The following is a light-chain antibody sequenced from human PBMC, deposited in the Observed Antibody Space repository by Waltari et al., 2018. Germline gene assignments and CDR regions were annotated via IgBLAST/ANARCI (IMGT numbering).Light chain of an antibody. CDR2: DVR. CDR1: SGDVGAHNY. CDR3: NSYTSSTNVV. Sequence: QSVLTQSASVSGSPGQSITISCTGTSGDVGAHNYVSWYQQHPGKAPQLIIYDVRKRPSGVSNRISASKSGNTASLTISGLQAEDEAHYYCNSYTSSTNVVFGGGTKLTVL. V-gene: IGLV2-14*03. J-gene: IGLJ2*01.